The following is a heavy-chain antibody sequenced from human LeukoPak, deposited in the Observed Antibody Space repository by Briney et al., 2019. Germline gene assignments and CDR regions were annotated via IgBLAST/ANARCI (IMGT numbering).Heavy chain of an antibody. V-gene: IGHV4-59*01. CDR2: IYYSGST. CDR3: AREARGAAAAGGGYYFDY. CDR1: GGSINSYY. Sequence: SETLSLTCTVSGGSINSYYWSWIRQPPGVGLEWIGYIYYSGSTNYNPSLKSRVTISVDTSKNQFSLKLSSVTAADTAVYYCAREARGAAAAGGGYYFDYWDQGTLVTVSS. J-gene: IGHJ4*02. D-gene: IGHD6-13*01.